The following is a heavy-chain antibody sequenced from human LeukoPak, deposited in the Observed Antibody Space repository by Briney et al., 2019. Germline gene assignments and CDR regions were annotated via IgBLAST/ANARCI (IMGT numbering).Heavy chain of an antibody. CDR2: IKSSDTST. V-gene: IGHV3-11*01. D-gene: IGHD2/OR15-2a*01. CDR1: GFSFSDSY. J-gene: IGHJ3*02. CDR3: ARRGNMSSHAFDI. Sequence: PGGSLRLSCAASGFSFSDSYMSWIRQAPGQGLEWLSYIKSSDTSTFYADSVKGRFTVSRDNAKNSLYLQMNSLRAEDTAVYYCARRGNMSSHAFDIWAKGQWSPSLQ.